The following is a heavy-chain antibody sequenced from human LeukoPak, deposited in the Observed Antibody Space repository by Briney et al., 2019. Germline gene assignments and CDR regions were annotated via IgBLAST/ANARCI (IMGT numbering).Heavy chain of an antibody. J-gene: IGHJ4*02. CDR1: GFTFSSYS. CDR3: ARGANYVILTGYLDY. V-gene: IGHV3-21*01. Sequence: PGGSLRLSCTASGFTFSSYSMNWVRQAPGKGLEWVSSISTSSSYIYYADSVKGRFTISRDNAKNSLYLQMNSLRAEDTAVYYCARGANYVILTGYLDYWGQGTLVTVSS. CDR2: ISTSSSYI. D-gene: IGHD3-9*01.